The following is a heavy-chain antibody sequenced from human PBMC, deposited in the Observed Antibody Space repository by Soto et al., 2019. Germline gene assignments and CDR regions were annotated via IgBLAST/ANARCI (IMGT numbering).Heavy chain of an antibody. CDR2: MNPNSGNT. V-gene: IGHV1-8*01. J-gene: IGHJ6*02. CDR3: ARVGTVTTEIDYYYGMDV. D-gene: IGHD4-17*01. CDR1: GYTFTSYD. Sequence: GASVKVSCKASGYTFTSYDINWVRQATGQGLEWMGWMNPNSGNTGYAQKFQGRVTMTRNTSISTAYMELSSLRSEDTAVYYCARVGTVTTEIDYYYGMDVWGQGTTVTVS.